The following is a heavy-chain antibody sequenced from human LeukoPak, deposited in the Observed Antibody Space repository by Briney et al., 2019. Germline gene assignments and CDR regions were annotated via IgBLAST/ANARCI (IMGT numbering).Heavy chain of an antibody. Sequence: GGSLRLSCAASGFTFSSYGMHWVRQAPGKGLEWVAVIWYDGSNKYYADSVKGRSTISRDNSKNTLYLQMNSLRAEDTAVYYCAKDLYGDFPSPFDYWGQGTLVTVSS. CDR3: AKDLYGDFPSPFDY. CDR1: GFTFSSYG. D-gene: IGHD4-17*01. J-gene: IGHJ4*02. CDR2: IWYDGSNK. V-gene: IGHV3-33*06.